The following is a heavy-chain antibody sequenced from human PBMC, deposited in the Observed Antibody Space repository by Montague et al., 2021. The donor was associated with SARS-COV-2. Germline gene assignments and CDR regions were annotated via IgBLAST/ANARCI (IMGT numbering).Heavy chain of an antibody. D-gene: IGHD3-3*01. CDR2: IYTSGST. V-gene: IGHV4-4*07. Sequence: SETLSLTCTVSGGSISSYYWSWIRQPAGKGLEWIGRIYTSGSTNYNPSLKSRVTMSVDTSKNQFSLKLSSVTAADTAVYYCAREGGITIFGVVIGSPYYYYVDVWGKGTTVTVSS. CDR1: GGSISSYY. J-gene: IGHJ6*03. CDR3: AREGGITIFGVVIGSPYYYYVDV.